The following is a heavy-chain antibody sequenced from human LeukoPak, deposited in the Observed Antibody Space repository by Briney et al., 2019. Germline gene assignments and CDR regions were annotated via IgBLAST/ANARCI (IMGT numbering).Heavy chain of an antibody. Sequence: SETLSLTCTVSGGSISSQYWSWVRQPPGKGLEWLGYIYYSGNANYNPSLKSRVTISVDTSKNQFSLKMTSVTAADTAVYYCARLYGSGSDFDFWGQGTMVTVSS. V-gene: IGHV4-59*08. CDR1: GGSISSQY. J-gene: IGHJ3*01. CDR2: IYYSGNA. D-gene: IGHD3-10*01. CDR3: ARLYGSGSDFDF.